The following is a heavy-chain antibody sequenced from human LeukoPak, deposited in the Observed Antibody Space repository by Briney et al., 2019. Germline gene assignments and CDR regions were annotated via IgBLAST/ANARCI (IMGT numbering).Heavy chain of an antibody. V-gene: IGHV1-69*06. Sequence: SVKVSCKASGGTFSSYAISWVRQAPGQGLEWMGGIIPIFGTANYAQKFQGRVTITADKSTSTAYMELSSLRSEDTAVYYCARERDDCSSTSCYNGVTDYWGQGTLVTVSS. J-gene: IGHJ4*02. CDR1: GGTFSSYA. CDR2: IIPIFGTA. CDR3: ARERDDCSSTSCYNGVTDY. D-gene: IGHD2-2*02.